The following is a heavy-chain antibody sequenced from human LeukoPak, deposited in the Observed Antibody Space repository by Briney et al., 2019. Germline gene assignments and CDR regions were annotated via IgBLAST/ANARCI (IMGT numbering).Heavy chain of an antibody. V-gene: IGHV4-59*01. Sequence: PETLSLTCTVSGDSLNTYYWTWIRQTPGKELEWIGFVASSGTSNYNPSLKSRVVISIDTSKNQFSLALTSVTPAGTAVYYCARVVRGVVTSNWFDPWGQGTLVSVSS. CDR3: ARVVRGVVTSNWFDP. D-gene: IGHD2-21*02. J-gene: IGHJ5*02. CDR2: VASSGTS. CDR1: GDSLNTYY.